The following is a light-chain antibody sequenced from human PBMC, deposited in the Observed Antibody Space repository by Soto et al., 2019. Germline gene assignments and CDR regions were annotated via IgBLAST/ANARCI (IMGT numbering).Light chain of an antibody. J-gene: IGKJ3*01. V-gene: IGKV1-27*01. Sequence: DIQMTQSPSSLSASVGDRVTITCRASQGISNYLAWYQQKPGKVPKLLIYASSTLQSGVPSRFSGSGSGTDFTLTISSLQPEDVATYYCQKYGGAPPFTFGPGTKVDFK. CDR2: ASS. CDR3: QKYGGAPPFT. CDR1: QGISNY.